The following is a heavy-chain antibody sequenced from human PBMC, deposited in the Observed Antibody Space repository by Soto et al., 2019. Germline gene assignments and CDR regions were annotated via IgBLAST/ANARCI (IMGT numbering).Heavy chain of an antibody. CDR2: ISYDGSNK. J-gene: IGHJ4*02. D-gene: IGHD1-26*01. CDR3: AKDGVGATIDY. V-gene: IGHV3-30*18. Sequence: QVQLVESGGGVVQPGRSLRLSCAASGFTFSSYGMHWVRQAPGKGLEWVAVISYDGSNKYYADSVKGRFTISRDNSKNTRYLQMNSLRAEDTAVYYCAKDGVGATIDYWGQGTLVTVSS. CDR1: GFTFSSYG.